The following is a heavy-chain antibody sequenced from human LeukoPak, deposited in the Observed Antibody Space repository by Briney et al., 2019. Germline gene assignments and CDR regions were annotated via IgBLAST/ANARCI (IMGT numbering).Heavy chain of an antibody. CDR3: ARGPTVTNYYYYYMDV. D-gene: IGHD4-17*01. J-gene: IGHJ6*03. Sequence: ASVKVSCKASGYTFTGYYMHWVRQAPGQGLEWMGWISPNSGGTNYAQKFQGRVTMTRNTSISTAYMELSSLRSEDTAVYYCARGPTVTNYYYYYMDVWGKGTTVTVSS. CDR1: GYTFTGYY. V-gene: IGHV1-2*02. CDR2: ISPNSGGT.